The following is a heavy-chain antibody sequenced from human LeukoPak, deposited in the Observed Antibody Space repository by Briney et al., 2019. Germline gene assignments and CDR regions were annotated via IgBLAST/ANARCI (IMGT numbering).Heavy chain of an antibody. Sequence: SXTLSLTCTVSGGSISSGSYCWGWIRQPPGKGLEWIGNIYYSGSAYYSPSLKSRVTISVDTSKNQFSLKLRSVTAADTTVYYCARGTGAYAFDIWGQGTMVTVSS. CDR3: ARGTGAYAFDI. V-gene: IGHV4-39*01. J-gene: IGHJ3*02. CDR1: GGSISSGSYC. CDR2: IYYSGSA. D-gene: IGHD4/OR15-4a*01.